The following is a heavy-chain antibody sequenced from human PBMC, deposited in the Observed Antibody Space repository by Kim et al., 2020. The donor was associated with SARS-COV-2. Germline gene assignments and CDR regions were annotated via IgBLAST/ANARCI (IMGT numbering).Heavy chain of an antibody. CDR1: GFTFNTYE. CDR2: ISSSDNTI. Sequence: GGSLRLSCAASGFTFNTYEMNWVRHAPGKGPEWLAYISSSDNTIYYADSVKGRFTISRDNAKNSLYLQMNSLRVEETAVYYCARSVDYWGQGTLATVSS. CDR3: ARSVDY. J-gene: IGHJ4*02. V-gene: IGHV3-48*03.